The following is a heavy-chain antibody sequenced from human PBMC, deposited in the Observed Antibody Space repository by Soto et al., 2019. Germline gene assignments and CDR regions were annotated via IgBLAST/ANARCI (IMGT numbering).Heavy chain of an antibody. D-gene: IGHD3-3*01. Sequence: GGSLRLSCAASGFTFSSYAMSWVRQAPGKGLEWVSAISGSGGSTYYADSVKGRFTISRDNSKNTLYLQMNSLRAEDMAVYYCAKVGDVLRFLEWLLPNDYWGQGTLVTVSS. CDR2: ISGSGGST. CDR1: GFTFSSYA. J-gene: IGHJ4*02. CDR3: AKVGDVLRFLEWLLPNDY. V-gene: IGHV3-23*01.